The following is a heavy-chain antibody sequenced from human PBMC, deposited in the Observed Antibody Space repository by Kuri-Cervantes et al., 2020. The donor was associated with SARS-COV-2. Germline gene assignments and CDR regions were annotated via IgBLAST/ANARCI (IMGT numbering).Heavy chain of an antibody. CDR1: GGSISSSSYY. V-gene: IGHV4-61*05. J-gene: IGHJ4*02. CDR3: ARAGYYFDY. Sequence: GSLRLSCTVSGGSISSSSYYWGWIRQPPGKGLEWIGYIYYSESTNYNPSLKSRVTISVDTSKNQFSLKLSSVTAADTAVYYCARAGYYFDYWGQGTLVTVSS. CDR2: IYYSEST.